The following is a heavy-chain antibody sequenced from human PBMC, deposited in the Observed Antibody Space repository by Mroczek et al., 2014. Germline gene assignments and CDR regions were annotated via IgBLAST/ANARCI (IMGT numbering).Heavy chain of an antibody. CDR2: ISGSGGST. CDR3: AKHADCSSTSCYQGLYYYYYMDV. D-gene: IGHD2-2*01. V-gene: IGHV3-23*04. J-gene: IGHJ6*03. CDR1: GFTFSSYA. Sequence: EVQLVESGGGLVQPGGSLRLSCAASGFTFSSYAMSWVRQAPGKGLEWVSAISGSGGSTYYADSVKGRFTISRDNSKNTLYLQMNSLRAEDTAVYYCAKHADCSSTSCYQGLYYYYYMDVWGKGTTVTVSS.